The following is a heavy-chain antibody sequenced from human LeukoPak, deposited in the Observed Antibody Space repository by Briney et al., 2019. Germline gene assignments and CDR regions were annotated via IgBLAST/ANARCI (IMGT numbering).Heavy chain of an antibody. V-gene: IGHV5-51*01. CDR2: IYPGDSDT. Sequence: GESLKISCKGSGSSFTSYWIGWVRQLPGKGLEWMGIIYPGDSDTRYSPSFQGQVTISADKSISTAYLQWSSLKASDTAMYYCARLGDFWSGYLNWFDPWGQGTLVTVSS. D-gene: IGHD3-3*01. CDR1: GSSFTSYW. CDR3: ARLGDFWSGYLNWFDP. J-gene: IGHJ5*02.